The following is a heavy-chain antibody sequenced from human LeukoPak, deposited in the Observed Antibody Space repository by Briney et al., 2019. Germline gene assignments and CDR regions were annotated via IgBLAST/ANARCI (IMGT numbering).Heavy chain of an antibody. CDR1: GLIFTNYF. J-gene: IGHJ4*02. V-gene: IGHV3-7*01. CDR3: ATDRGWRTSGYYLYYFEY. Sequence: GGSLRLSCAASGLIFTNYFMSWVRQAPGKGLEWVASIKHDGSEKYYVDSVRGRFTISRDNTMNSLYLQMSSLRAEDTAVYYCATDRGWRTSGYYLYYFEYWGQGTLVTYSS. CDR2: IKHDGSEK. D-gene: IGHD3-3*01.